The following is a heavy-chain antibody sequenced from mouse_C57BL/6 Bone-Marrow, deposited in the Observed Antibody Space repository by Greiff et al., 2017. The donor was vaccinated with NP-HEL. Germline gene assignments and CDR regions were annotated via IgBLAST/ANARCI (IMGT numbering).Heavy chain of an antibody. D-gene: IGHD2-3*01. J-gene: IGHJ1*03. CDR1: GFTFTDYY. Sequence: DVHLVESGGGLVQPGGSLSLSCAASGFTFTDYYMSWVRQPPGKALEWLGFIRNKANGYTTEYSASVKGRFTISRDNSQSILYLQMNALRAEDSATYYCARFYDGYFVGYFDVWGTGTTVTVSS. CDR2: IRNKANGYTT. V-gene: IGHV7-3*01. CDR3: ARFYDGYFVGYFDV.